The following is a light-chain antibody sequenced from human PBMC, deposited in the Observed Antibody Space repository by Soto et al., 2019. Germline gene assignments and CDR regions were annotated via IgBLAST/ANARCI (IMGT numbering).Light chain of an antibody. CDR1: QTVRNNY. Sequence: EFVLTQSPGTLSLSPGERATLSRRASQTVRNNYLAWYQQKPGQAPRLLIYDASSRAAGVPARFRGSGSGTDFTLTISSLEPDDFAVYYCQQRSNWQITFGQGTRLEIK. V-gene: IGKV3D-20*02. CDR3: QQRSNWQIT. CDR2: DAS. J-gene: IGKJ5*01.